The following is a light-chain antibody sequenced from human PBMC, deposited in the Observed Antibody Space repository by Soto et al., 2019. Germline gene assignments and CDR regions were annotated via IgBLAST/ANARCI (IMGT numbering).Light chain of an antibody. CDR2: DTS. J-gene: IGLJ1*01. Sequence: QAVVTQEPSLTVSPGGTVTLTCDSSTGAVTSGHYLYWFQQKPGQAPRTLIYDTSKRHSWTSARFSGSLVGGKAALTLSGAQPEDEAEYYCLLYYSGAYVFGTGTKLTVL. CDR1: TGAVTSGHY. V-gene: IGLV7-46*01. CDR3: LLYYSGAYV.